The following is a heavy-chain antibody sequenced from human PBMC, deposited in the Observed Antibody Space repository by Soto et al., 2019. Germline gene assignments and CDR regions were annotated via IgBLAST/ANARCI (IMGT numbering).Heavy chain of an antibody. CDR2: INHSGST. V-gene: IGHV4-34*01. CDR3: ASDCEGCNWFDP. Sequence: QVQLQQWGAGLLKPSETLSLTCAVYGGSFSGYYWSWIRQPPGKGLEWIGEINHSGSTNYNPSLKSRVTISGDTSKNQFSLRLSSVTAADTAVYYFASDCEGCNWFDPWGQGTLVTVSS. J-gene: IGHJ5*02. D-gene: IGHD2-21*01. CDR1: GGSFSGYY.